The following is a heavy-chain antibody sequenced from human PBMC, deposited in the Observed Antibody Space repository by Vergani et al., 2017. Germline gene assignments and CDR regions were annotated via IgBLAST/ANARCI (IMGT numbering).Heavy chain of an antibody. CDR1: GFTFSNAW. D-gene: IGHD2-2*01. CDR2: IKSKTDGGTT. J-gene: IGHJ3*02. V-gene: IGHV3-15*01. Sequence: EVQLVETGGGLIQPGGSLRLSCAASGFTFSNAWMSWVRQAPGKGLEWVGRIKSKTDGGTTDYAAPVKGRFTISRDDSKNTLYLQMNSLKTEDTAVYYCTTVSGQLLWGAFDIWGQGTMVTVSS. CDR3: TTVSGQLLWGAFDI.